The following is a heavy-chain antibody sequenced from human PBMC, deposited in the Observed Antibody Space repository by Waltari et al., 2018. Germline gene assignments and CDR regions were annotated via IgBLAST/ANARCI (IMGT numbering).Heavy chain of an antibody. V-gene: IGHV1-3*04. CDR3: ARERIFGVVTYGMDV. Sequence: QVQLVQSGAEVKKPGASVTVSCKASGNTFTSHAIHWLRPPPGQRLEWMGWINTDNGNTKYAQKFQGRVTITRDTSARTAYMELSSLRSEDTAIYYCARERIFGVVTYGMDVWGQGTTVTVSS. J-gene: IGHJ6*02. CDR2: INTDNGNT. D-gene: IGHD3-3*01. CDR1: GNTFTSHA.